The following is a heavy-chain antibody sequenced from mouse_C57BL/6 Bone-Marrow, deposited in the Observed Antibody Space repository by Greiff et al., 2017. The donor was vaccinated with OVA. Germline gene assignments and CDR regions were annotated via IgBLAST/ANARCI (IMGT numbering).Heavy chain of an antibody. D-gene: IGHD2-4*01. CDR1: GFSLTSYG. Sequence: VKLMESGPGLVQPSQSLSITCTVSGFSLTSYGVHWVRQSPGKGLEWLGVLWSGGSTDYNAAFISRLSISKDNSKSQVFFKMNSLQADDTAIYCGARTIYYDLAWFAYWGQGTLVTVSA. J-gene: IGHJ3*01. CDR3: ARTIYYDLAWFAY. V-gene: IGHV2-2*01. CDR2: LWSGGST.